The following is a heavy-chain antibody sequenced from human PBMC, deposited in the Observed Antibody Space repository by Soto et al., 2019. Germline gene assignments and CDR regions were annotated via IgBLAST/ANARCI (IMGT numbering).Heavy chain of an antibody. CDR1: GYSFTSYW. CDR3: AIWSSSWYYAFDI. CDR2: IYPGDSDT. V-gene: IGHV5-51*01. J-gene: IGHJ3*02. Sequence: PGVSLKISCKGSGYSFTSYWIGWVRQMPGKGLEWMGIIYPGDSDTRYSPSFQGQVTISADKSISTAYLQWSSLKASDTAMYHCAIWSSSWYYAFDILGQGTMVTVSS. D-gene: IGHD6-13*01.